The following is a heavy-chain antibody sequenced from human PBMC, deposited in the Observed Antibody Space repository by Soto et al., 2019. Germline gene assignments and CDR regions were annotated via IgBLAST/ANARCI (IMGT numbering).Heavy chain of an antibody. V-gene: IGHV3-30*03. CDR3: ARGRGTGYPAPWYCFDI. CDR1: GFTFSSYG. CDR2: ISYDGSNK. J-gene: IGHJ3*02. Sequence: SGFTFSSYGMHWVRQAPGKGLEWVAVISYDGSNKYYADSVKGRFTISRDNSKNTLYLQMNSLRAEDTAVYYCARGRGTGYPAPWYCFDIWGQGTMVTVSS. D-gene: IGHD3-9*01.